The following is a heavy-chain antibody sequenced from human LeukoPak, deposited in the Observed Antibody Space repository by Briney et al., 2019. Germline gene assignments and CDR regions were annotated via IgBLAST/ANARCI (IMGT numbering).Heavy chain of an antibody. CDR3: ARDPTLVVPPHAFDI. D-gene: IGHD2-15*01. J-gene: IGHJ3*02. Sequence: SETLSLTCTVSGGSISSGGYYWSWIRQHPGKGLEWIGYIYYSGSTYYNPSLKSRVTISVDTSKNQFSLKLSSVTAADTAVYYCARDPTLVVPPHAFDIWCQGTMVTVSS. CDR1: GGSISSGGYY. CDR2: IYYSGST. V-gene: IGHV4-31*03.